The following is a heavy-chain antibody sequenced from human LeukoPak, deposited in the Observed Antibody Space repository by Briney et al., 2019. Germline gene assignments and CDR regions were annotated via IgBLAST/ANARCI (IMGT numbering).Heavy chain of an antibody. CDR1: GGTFSSYA. CDR3: ARDGSGYYFDY. J-gene: IGHJ4*02. D-gene: IGHD3-22*01. CDR2: IIPILGIA. Sequence: GASVKVFCKASGGTFSSYAISWVRQAPGQGLEWMGRIIPILGIANYAQKFQGRVTITADKSTSTAYMELSSLRSEDTAVYYCARDGSGYYFDYWGQGTLVTVSS. V-gene: IGHV1-69*04.